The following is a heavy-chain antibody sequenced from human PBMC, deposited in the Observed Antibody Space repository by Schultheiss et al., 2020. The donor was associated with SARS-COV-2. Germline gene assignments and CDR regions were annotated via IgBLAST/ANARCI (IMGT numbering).Heavy chain of an antibody. CDR2: IYYSGST. CDR3: ARVSYYGSGSYGYYYYMDV. D-gene: IGHD3-10*01. J-gene: IGHJ6*03. CDR1: GGSISSGGYY. Sequence: SQTLSLTCTVSGGSISSGGYYWSWIRQHPGKGLEWIGYIYYSGSTNYNPSLKSRVTISVDTSKNQFSLKLSSVTAADTAVYYCARVSYYGSGSYGYYYYMDVWGKGTTVTVSS. V-gene: IGHV4-61*08.